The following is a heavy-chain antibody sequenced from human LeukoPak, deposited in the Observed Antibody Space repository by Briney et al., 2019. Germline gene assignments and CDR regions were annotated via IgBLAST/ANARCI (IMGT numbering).Heavy chain of an antibody. CDR2: IDWDDDK. CDR3: ARTRRAHHYGSSGYYLFDY. Sequence: SGPTLVNPTQTLTLTCTFSGFSLSTIGLCVSWIRQPPGKALEWLARIDWDDDKRYTTSLKTRLTISKDTSKNQVALTMTNMDPVDTGTYYCARTRRAHHYGSSGYYLFDYWGQGTLVTVSS. D-gene: IGHD3-22*01. CDR1: GFSLSTIGLC. J-gene: IGHJ4*02. V-gene: IGHV2-70*11.